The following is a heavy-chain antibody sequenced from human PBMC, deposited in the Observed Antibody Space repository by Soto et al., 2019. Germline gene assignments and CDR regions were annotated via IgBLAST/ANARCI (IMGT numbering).Heavy chain of an antibody. D-gene: IGHD2-15*01. J-gene: IGHJ4*02. CDR2: VIPIFGTP. Sequence: QVQLVQSGAEVKKPGSSVKVSCKSSGGTFGSYAISWVRQAPGQGLEWMGGVIPIFGTPHYAQKYHGRVTITADIPTSTAYLERSSLKSADTAVYDFAKIRWTISLQEEDAIWGQGTLVTVSS. CDR3: AKIRWTISLQEEDAI. CDR1: GGTFGSYA. V-gene: IGHV1-69*06.